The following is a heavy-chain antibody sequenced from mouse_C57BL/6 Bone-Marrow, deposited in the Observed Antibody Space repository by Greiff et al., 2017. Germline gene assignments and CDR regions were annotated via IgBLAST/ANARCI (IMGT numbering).Heavy chain of an antibody. Sequence: EVQVVESGGGLVKPGGSLKLSCAASGFTFSSYAMSWVRQTPEKRLEWVATISDGGSYTYYPDNVKGRFTISRDNAKNNLYLQMSHLKSEDTAMYYCARSSYYYGSLFAYWGQGTLVTVSA. CDR2: ISDGGSYT. J-gene: IGHJ3*01. D-gene: IGHD1-1*01. V-gene: IGHV5-4*01. CDR1: GFTFSSYA. CDR3: ARSSYYYGSLFAY.